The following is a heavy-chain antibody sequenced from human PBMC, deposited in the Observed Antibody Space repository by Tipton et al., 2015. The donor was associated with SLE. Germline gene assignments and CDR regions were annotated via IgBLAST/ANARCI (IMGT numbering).Heavy chain of an antibody. D-gene: IGHD3-16*01. CDR3: AREGKGAHYYYYMDV. CDR1: GFTYSNYD. J-gene: IGHJ6*03. Sequence: SLRLSCLGSGFTYSNYDMHWVRQAPGKGLEWVALISNDGRHIFYADSARGRFTISRDNAKNSLYLQMNSLRAEDTAVYYCAREGKGAHYYYYMDVWGKGTTVTVSS. CDR2: ISNDGRHI. V-gene: IGHV3-30*03.